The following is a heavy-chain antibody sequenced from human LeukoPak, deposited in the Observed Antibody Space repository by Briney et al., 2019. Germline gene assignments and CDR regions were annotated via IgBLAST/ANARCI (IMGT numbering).Heavy chain of an antibody. V-gene: IGHV5-51*01. Sequence: GQFLKISCKASGHIFTNYWIAWVRQMPGEGLEWMGIIYPGGSDSRYRPSFQGHVTISADKSISAAYLQWSSLKDSDTAMYYCARHGVEGYNGAFHIWGQGTMVTV. CDR2: IYPGGSDS. J-gene: IGHJ3*02. D-gene: IGHD5-24*01. CDR3: ARHGVEGYNGAFHI. CDR1: GHIFTNYW.